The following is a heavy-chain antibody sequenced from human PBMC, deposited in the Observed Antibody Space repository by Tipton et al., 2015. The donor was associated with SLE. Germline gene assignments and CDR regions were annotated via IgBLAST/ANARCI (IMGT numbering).Heavy chain of an antibody. J-gene: IGHJ5*02. Sequence: TLSLTCTVSGGSIGTYYWSWIRQPPGKGLEWMGYIYHTGSTRLNPSLESRVTMSVDTSKNQFSLKLSSVTAADTAIYYCARDRFGYNFFDPWGQGTLVTVSS. CDR1: GGSIGTYY. CDR2: IYHTGST. D-gene: IGHD3-16*01. CDR3: ARDRFGYNFFDP. V-gene: IGHV4-59*01.